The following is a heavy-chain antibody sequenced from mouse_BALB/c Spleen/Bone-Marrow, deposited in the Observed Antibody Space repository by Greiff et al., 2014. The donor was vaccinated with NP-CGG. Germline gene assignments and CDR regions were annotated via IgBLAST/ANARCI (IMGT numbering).Heavy chain of an antibody. CDR3: ARERYGYDGWYFDV. CDR1: GYTLTSYW. CDR2: IAPGSGST. D-gene: IGHD2-2*01. V-gene: IGHV1S41*01. J-gene: IGHJ1*01. Sequence: DLVKPGASVKLSCKASGYTLTSYWINWIKQRPGQGLDWIGRIAPGSGSTYYNEMFKDKATLTVDTSSSTAYIQLSSLSSEDSTIYFCARERYGYDGWYFDVWGAGTTVTVSS.